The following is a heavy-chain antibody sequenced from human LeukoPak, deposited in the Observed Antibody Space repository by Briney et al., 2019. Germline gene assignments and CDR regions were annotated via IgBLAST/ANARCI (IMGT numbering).Heavy chain of an antibody. CDR1: GFTFSNAW. V-gene: IGHV3-15*01. CDR2: IKSKTDGGTP. D-gene: IGHD3-9*01. J-gene: IGHJ4*02. CDR3: TTTLRYFGLGSLLD. Sequence: GGSLRLSCAASGFTFSNAWMSWVRKAPGEGLELVGRIKSKTDGGTPDYAAPVKGRFTISRDDSKNTLYLQMNSLKTEDAAVYYCTTTLRYFGLGSLLDWGQGTLVTVSS.